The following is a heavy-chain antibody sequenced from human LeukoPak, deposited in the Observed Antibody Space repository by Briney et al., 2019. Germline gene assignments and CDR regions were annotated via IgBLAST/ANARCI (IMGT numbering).Heavy chain of an antibody. CDR3: ARGVIEMATMTDAFDI. Sequence: IYHSGSTYYNPSLKSRVTISVDTSKNQFSLKLSSVTAADTAVYYCARGVIEMATMTDAFDIWGQGTMVTVSS. V-gene: IGHV4-30-2*04. CDR2: IYHSGST. D-gene: IGHD5-24*01. J-gene: IGHJ3*02.